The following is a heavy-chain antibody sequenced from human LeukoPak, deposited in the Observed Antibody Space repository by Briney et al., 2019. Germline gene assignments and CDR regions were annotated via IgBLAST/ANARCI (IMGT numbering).Heavy chain of an antibody. V-gene: IGHV4-4*02. CDR3: AIRQGSGSYYHYFDY. CDR1: GGSISSSNW. J-gene: IGHJ4*02. Sequence: PSETLSLTCAVSGGSISSSNWWSWVRRPPGKGLEWIGEIYHSGSTNYNPSPKSRVTISVDKSKNQFSLKLSSVTAADTAVYYCAIRQGSGSYYHYFDYWGQGTLVTVSS. D-gene: IGHD3-10*01. CDR2: IYHSGST.